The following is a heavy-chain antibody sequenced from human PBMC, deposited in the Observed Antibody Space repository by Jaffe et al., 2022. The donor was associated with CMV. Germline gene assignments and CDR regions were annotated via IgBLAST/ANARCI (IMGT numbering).Heavy chain of an antibody. J-gene: IGHJ4*02. Sequence: EVQLVQSGAEVKKPGESLRISCKGSGYSFTSYWISWVRQMPGKGLEWMGRIDPSDSYTNYSPSFQGHVTISADKSISTAYLQWSSLKASDTAMYYCASQQGLRYFDWLLYFNYWGQGTLVTVSS. CDR3: ASQQGLRYFDWLLYFNY. D-gene: IGHD3-9*01. CDR2: IDPSDSYT. CDR1: GYSFTSYW. V-gene: IGHV5-10-1*03.